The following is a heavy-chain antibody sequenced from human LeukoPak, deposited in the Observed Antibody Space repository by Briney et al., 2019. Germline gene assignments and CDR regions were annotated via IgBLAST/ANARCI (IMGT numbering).Heavy chain of an antibody. V-gene: IGHV1-2*06. CDR1: GYTFTSYG. J-gene: IGHJ3*01. Sequence: ASVKVSCKASGYTFTSYGISWVRQAPGQGLEWMGRINPNSGGTNYAQKFQGRVTMTRDTSISTAYMELSRLRSDDTAVYYCARDHAGTWGQGTMVTVSS. CDR2: INPNSGGT. CDR3: ARDHAGT. D-gene: IGHD1-26*01.